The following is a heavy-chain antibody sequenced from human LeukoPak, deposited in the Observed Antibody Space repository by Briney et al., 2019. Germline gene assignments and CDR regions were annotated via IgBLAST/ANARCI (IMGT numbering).Heavy chain of an antibody. CDR2: ISSSSSTI. Sequence: GGSLRLSCAASGFTFSSYSMNWVRQAPGKGLEWVSYISSSSSTIYYADSVKGRFTISRDNAKNSLYLQMNSLRAEDTAVYYCARVMYNSGWYDWFDPWGQGTLVIVSS. CDR3: ARVMYNSGWYDWFDP. CDR1: GFTFSSYS. V-gene: IGHV3-48*01. J-gene: IGHJ5*02. D-gene: IGHD6-19*01.